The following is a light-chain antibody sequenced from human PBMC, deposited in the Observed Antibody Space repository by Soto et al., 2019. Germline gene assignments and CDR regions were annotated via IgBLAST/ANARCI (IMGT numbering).Light chain of an antibody. CDR3: QQSYSTSIT. V-gene: IGKV1-39*01. CDR1: QSISSY. CDR2: AAS. J-gene: IGKJ5*01. Sequence: DIQMTQSPSSLSASVGDRVTITCRESQSISSYLNWYQQKPGKAPKLLIYAASSLQSGVPSRFSGSGSGTDFTLTISSLQPEDFATYYCQQSYSTSITFGQGTRLEIK.